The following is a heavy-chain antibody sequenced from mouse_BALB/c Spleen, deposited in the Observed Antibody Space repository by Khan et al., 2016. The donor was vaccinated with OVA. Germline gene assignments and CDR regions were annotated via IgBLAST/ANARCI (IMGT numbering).Heavy chain of an antibody. CDR2: INPSNGGT. J-gene: IGHJ1*01. V-gene: IGHV1S81*02. Sequence: QVRLQQSGAELVKPGASVKLSCKASGYTFTSYYMYWVKQRPGQGLEWIGEINPSNGGTNFTEQFKNKATLTVDKLSSTAYMQLSSLTSEDSAVYYCTRKDYYGSSHRYFDVWGAGTTVTVSS. CDR1: GYTFTSYY. CDR3: TRKDYYGSSHRYFDV. D-gene: IGHD1-1*01.